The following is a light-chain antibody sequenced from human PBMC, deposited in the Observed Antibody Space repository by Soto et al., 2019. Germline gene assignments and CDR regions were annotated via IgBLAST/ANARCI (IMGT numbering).Light chain of an antibody. CDR2: AAS. J-gene: IGKJ5*01. V-gene: IGKV1-39*01. Sequence: IQVTPSPSSLSASVGDRVTITCRTSQGIRSALGWYQQKPGKVPKLLIYAASTLQSGVPSRFSGSGSGTDFTLTITSLQPEDFATYYCQQSYGTPITFGQGTRLEIK. CDR3: QQSYGTPIT. CDR1: QGIRSA.